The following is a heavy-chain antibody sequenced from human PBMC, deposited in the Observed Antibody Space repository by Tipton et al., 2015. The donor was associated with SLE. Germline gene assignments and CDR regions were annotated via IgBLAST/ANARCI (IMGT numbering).Heavy chain of an antibody. Sequence: TLSLTCAVYGGSFSGYYWSWIRQPPGKGLEWIGEINHSGSTNYNPSLKSRVTISVDTSKNQFSLRLSSVTAADTAMYYCARDLGPYGSGWFDYYYGMDVWGQGTTVTVSS. J-gene: IGHJ6*02. V-gene: IGHV4-34*01. CDR1: GGSFSGYY. CDR3: ARDLGPYGSGWFDYYYGMDV. CDR2: INHSGST. D-gene: IGHD6-19*01.